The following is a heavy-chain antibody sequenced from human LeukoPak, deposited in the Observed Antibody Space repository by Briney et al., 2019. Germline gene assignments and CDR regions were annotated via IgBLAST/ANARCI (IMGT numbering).Heavy chain of an antibody. CDR3: ARCGGGSCYSNFDY. J-gene: IGHJ4*02. Sequence: GASVNVSCKASGYTFTSYGISWVRQAPGQGPEWMGWISAYNGNTNYAQKLQGRVTMTTGTSTSTAYMELRSLRSDDTAVYYCARCGGGSCYSNFDYWGQGTLVTVSS. V-gene: IGHV1-18*01. CDR1: GYTFTSYG. CDR2: ISAYNGNT. D-gene: IGHD2-15*01.